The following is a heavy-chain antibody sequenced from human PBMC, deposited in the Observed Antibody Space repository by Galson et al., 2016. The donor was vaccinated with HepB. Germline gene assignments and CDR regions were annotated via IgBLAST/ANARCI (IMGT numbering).Heavy chain of an antibody. Sequence: SLRLSCAASGFTFSNYDMHWVRQSMGKGLEWVSGYVVAGNTYYADSVKGRFTISREDGENSLYLQMNSLRAGDTAVYHCARGLRAGYYWSFDVWGHGTTVTVSS. J-gene: IGHJ6*02. CDR3: ARGLRAGYYWSFDV. D-gene: IGHD1-26*01. CDR1: GFTFSNYD. V-gene: IGHV3-13*01. CDR2: YVVAGNT.